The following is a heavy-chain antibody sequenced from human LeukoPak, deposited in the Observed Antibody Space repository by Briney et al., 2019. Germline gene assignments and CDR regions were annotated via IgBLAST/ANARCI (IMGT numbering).Heavy chain of an antibody. J-gene: IGHJ4*02. CDR3: AKVVLLWFGELGHFDY. D-gene: IGHD3-10*01. V-gene: IGHV3-23*01. Sequence: PGGSLRPSCAASGFTFTTIPRSWAPQAPGKGWEWVSPIGGSGGSTYYADSVKGRFTISRDNSKNTLYLQMNSLRAEDTAVYYCAKVVLLWFGELGHFDYWGQGTLVTVSS. CDR1: GFTFTTIP. CDR2: IGGSGGST.